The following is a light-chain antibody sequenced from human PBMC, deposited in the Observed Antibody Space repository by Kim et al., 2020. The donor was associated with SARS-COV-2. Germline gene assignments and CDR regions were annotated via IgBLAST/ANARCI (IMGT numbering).Light chain of an antibody. CDR3: SSYTSTSTLV. CDR2: EVN. CDR1: TSDFGGYNY. J-gene: IGLJ1*01. Sequence: QSALTQPASVSGSPGQSITISCTGTTSDFGGYNYVSWYQQHPGNAPKLIIYEVNDRPPGVSNRFSGYKSGNTASLTISGLQAEDEADYYCSSYTSTSTLVFGTGTKVTVL. V-gene: IGLV2-14*01.